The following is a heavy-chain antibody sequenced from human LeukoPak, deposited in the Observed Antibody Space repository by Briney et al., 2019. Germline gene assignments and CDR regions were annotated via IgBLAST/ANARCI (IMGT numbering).Heavy chain of an antibody. D-gene: IGHD4-11*01. Sequence: GSLRLSCAASGFTFSSYAMHWVRQAPGKGLEWVAVISYDGSNKYYADSVKGRFTISRDNSKNTLYLQMNSLRAEDTAVYYCARDEAGYSNYVFDYWGQGTLVTVSS. CDR3: ARDEAGYSNYVFDY. CDR1: GFTFSSYA. CDR2: ISYDGSNK. V-gene: IGHV3-30-3*01. J-gene: IGHJ4*02.